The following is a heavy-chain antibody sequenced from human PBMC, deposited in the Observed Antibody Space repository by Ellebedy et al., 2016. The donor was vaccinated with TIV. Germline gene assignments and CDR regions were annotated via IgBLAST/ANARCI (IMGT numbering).Heavy chain of an antibody. V-gene: IGHV3-11*01. Sequence: GGSLRLXXAASGFTFSDYYMSWIRQAPGKGLEWVSYISSSGSTIYYADSVKGRFTISRDNAKNSLYLQMNSLRDEDTAVYYCARDRGGSYSPVDYWGQGTLVTVSS. CDR2: ISSSGSTI. J-gene: IGHJ4*02. CDR1: GFTFSDYY. D-gene: IGHD1-26*01. CDR3: ARDRGGSYSPVDY.